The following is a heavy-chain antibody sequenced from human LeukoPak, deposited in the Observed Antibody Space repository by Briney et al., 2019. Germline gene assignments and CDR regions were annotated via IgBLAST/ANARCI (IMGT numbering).Heavy chain of an antibody. Sequence: GGSLRLSCAASGFTFSSYGMHWVRQAPGKGLEWVAVIWYDGSNKYYADSVKGRFTISRDNSKNTLYLQMNSLRAEDTAVYYCARESGYSSGWHAVWGQGTLVTVSS. CDR1: GFTFSSYG. CDR2: IWYDGSNK. CDR3: ARESGYSSGWHAV. J-gene: IGHJ4*02. V-gene: IGHV3-33*01. D-gene: IGHD6-19*01.